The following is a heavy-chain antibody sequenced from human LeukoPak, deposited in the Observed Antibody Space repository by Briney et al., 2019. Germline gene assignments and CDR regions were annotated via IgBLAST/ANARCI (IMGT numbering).Heavy chain of an antibody. Sequence: PSETLSLTCAVYGGSFSGYYWSWIRQPPGKGLEWIGEINHSGSTNYNPSLKSRVTISVDTSKNQFSLKLSSVTAADTAVYYCARVIRYCSGGSCYAPAFDPWGQGTLVTASS. J-gene: IGHJ5*02. V-gene: IGHV4-34*01. CDR3: ARVIRYCSGGSCYAPAFDP. CDR2: INHSGST. CDR1: GGSFSGYY. D-gene: IGHD2-15*01.